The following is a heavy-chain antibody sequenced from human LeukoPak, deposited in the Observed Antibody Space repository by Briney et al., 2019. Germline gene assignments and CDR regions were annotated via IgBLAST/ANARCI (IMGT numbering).Heavy chain of an antibody. CDR3: ARAGGSVAGHYYYYMDV. CDR2: ISYDGSNK. Sequence: GRSLRLSCAASGFTFSSYAMHWVRQAPGKGLEWVAVISYDGSNKYYADSVKGRFTISRDNSKNTLYLQMSSLRAEDTAVYYCARAGGSVAGHYYYYMDVWGKGTTVTVSS. D-gene: IGHD6-19*01. CDR1: GFTFSSYA. V-gene: IGHV3-30*04. J-gene: IGHJ6*03.